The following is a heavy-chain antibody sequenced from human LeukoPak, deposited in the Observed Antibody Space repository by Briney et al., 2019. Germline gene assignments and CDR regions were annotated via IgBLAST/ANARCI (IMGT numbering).Heavy chain of an antibody. D-gene: IGHD1-26*01. CDR1: GFTFSSYA. CDR3: AKATGGTNTPFDY. CDR2: ISNTDGGT. J-gene: IGHJ4*02. V-gene: IGHV3-23*01. Sequence: GGSLRLSCAASGFTFSSYAMSWVRQAPRKGLEWVSRISNTDGGTRYADSVKGRFTISRDNSKNTLYLQMNSLRAEDTAIYYCAKATGGTNTPFDYRGQGTLVIVSS.